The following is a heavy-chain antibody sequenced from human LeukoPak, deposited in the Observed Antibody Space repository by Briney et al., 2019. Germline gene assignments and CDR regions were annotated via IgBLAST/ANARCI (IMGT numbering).Heavy chain of an antibody. Sequence: GGSLRLSCAASGFTFSSYAMSWVRQAPGKGLEWVSAISGSGGSTYYADSVKGRFTISRDNSKNTLYLQMNSLRAEDTAVYYCAKDRSIARAVAGKGVFDYWGQGTLVTVSS. CDR1: GFTFSSYA. CDR3: AKDRSIARAVAGKGVFDY. V-gene: IGHV3-23*01. D-gene: IGHD6-19*01. J-gene: IGHJ4*02. CDR2: ISGSGGST.